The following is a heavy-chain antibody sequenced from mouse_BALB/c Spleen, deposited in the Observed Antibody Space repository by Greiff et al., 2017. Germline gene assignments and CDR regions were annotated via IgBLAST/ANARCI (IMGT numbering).Heavy chain of an antibody. Sequence: EVQRVESGGGLVKPGGSLKLSCAASGFAFSSYDMSWVRQTPEKRLEWVAYISSGGGSTYYPDTVKGRFTISRDNAKNTLYLQMSSLKSEDTAMYYCARHSSYRYDYFDYWGQGTTLTVSS. J-gene: IGHJ2*01. D-gene: IGHD2-14*01. CDR3: ARHSSYRYDYFDY. CDR2: ISSGGGST. V-gene: IGHV5-12-1*01. CDR1: GFAFSSYD.